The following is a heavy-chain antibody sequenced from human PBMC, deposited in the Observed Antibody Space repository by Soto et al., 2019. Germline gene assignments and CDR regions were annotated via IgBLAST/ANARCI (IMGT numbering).Heavy chain of an antibody. CDR2: ISSNGVGT. D-gene: IGHD6-6*01. J-gene: IGHJ6*03. V-gene: IGHV3-64*01. CDR3: ARRARPDFYYMDV. CDR1: GFTLSGYA. Sequence: VQLAESGGGLAQPGGSLRLSCAASGFTLSGYAIDWVRQAPGKGLEDVSGISSNGVGTYYANSVQGRFTISRDNSKNTVYLQMGSLRPEDMAVYYCARRARPDFYYMDVWGKGTTVTVSS.